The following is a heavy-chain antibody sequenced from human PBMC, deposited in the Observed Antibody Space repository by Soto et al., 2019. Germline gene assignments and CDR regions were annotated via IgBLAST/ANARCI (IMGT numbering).Heavy chain of an antibody. Sequence: GGSLRLSCAASGFTFSSYAMSWVRQAPGKGLEWVSAISGSGGSTYYADSVKGRFTISRDNSKNTLYLQMNSLRAEDTAVYYCAKDRRLWFGERDADYWGQGTLVTVSS. CDR2: ISGSGGST. V-gene: IGHV3-23*01. D-gene: IGHD3-10*01. J-gene: IGHJ4*02. CDR3: AKDRRLWFGERDADY. CDR1: GFTFSSYA.